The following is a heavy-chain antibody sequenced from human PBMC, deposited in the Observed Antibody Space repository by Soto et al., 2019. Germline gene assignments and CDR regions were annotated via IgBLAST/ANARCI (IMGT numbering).Heavy chain of an antibody. J-gene: IGHJ6*03. CDR1: GYTFTGYY. Sequence: ASVKVSCKASGYTFTGYYMHWVRQAPGQGLEWMGWINPNSGGTNYAQKFQGWVTMTRDTSISTAYMELSRLRSDDTAGYYCARGGDRYCSGGSCYESPSRGYYYYMDVWGKGTTVTVSS. CDR3: ARGGDRYCSGGSCYESPSRGYYYYMDV. CDR2: INPNSGGT. D-gene: IGHD2-15*01. V-gene: IGHV1-2*04.